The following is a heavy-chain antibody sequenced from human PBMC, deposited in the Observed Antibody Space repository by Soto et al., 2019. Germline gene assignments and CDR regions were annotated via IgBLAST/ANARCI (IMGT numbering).Heavy chain of an antibody. D-gene: IGHD4-17*01. V-gene: IGHV3-23*01. CDR2: VSGCGRAT. J-gene: IGHJ2*01. CDR3: ATAYGDYDLRGYFDL. Sequence: GGSLRLSCAASGFTFSNYAMSWVRQAPGKELEWFSAVSGCGRATYYANSVKGRFSISRDNSKNILYLQMNSLRAEDTAVYYGATAYGDYDLRGYFDLWGRGTLVTVSS. CDR1: GFTFSNYA.